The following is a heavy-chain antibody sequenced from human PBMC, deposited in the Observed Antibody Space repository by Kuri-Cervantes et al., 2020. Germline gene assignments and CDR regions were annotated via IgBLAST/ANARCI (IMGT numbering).Heavy chain of an antibody. CDR3: ARARGYCSGGSCFPPDY. CDR2: IKQDESEK. Sequence: LSLTCAASGFTFSAYWMIWVRQAPGKGPEWVADIKQDESEKYLVDSVRGRFAISRDNAKNSLYLQMNSLRAEDTAVYYCARARGYCSGGSCFPPDYWAREPWSPSPQ. V-gene: IGHV3-7*01. J-gene: IGHJ4*02. CDR1: GFTFSAYW. D-gene: IGHD2-15*01.